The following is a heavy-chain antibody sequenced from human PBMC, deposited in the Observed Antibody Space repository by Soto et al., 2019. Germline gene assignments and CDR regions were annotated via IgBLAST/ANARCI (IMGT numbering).Heavy chain of an antibody. CDR1: GFTVSSDY. CDR3: ARYLRGDYGDYVVGFDY. CDR2: IYSEDSTYRGGAT. V-gene: IGHV3-NL1*01. D-gene: IGHD4-17*01. Sequence: GGSLRLSCTVSGFTVSSDYVAWVRQAPEKGLDWVSLIYSEDSTYRGGATYYGDSGKGRFTISRDSSKNTVYLQMNSLRIEDTGIYYCARYLRGDYGDYVVGFDYWGQGTLVTVSS. J-gene: IGHJ4*02.